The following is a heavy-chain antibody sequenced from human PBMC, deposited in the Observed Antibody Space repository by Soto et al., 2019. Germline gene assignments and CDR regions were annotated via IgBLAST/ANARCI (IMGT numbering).Heavy chain of an antibody. CDR3: ARHVPAAGYYYGMDV. J-gene: IGHJ6*02. CDR1: GSTFSSYA. Sequence: QVQLVQSGAEVKKPGSSVKVSCKASGSTFSSYAISWVRQAPGQGLEWMGGIIPIFGAANYAQKFQGRVTITADESTSTAYMELSSLRSEDTAVYYCARHVPAAGYYYGMDVWGQGTTVTVSS. D-gene: IGHD2-2*01. V-gene: IGHV1-69*12. CDR2: IIPIFGAA.